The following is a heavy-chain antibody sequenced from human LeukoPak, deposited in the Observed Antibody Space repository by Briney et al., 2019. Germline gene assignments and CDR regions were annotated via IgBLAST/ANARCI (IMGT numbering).Heavy chain of an antibody. V-gene: IGHV3-48*01. D-gene: IGHD3-3*01. J-gene: IGHJ4*02. Sequence: GGSLRLSCAASGFTFSSYSMNWVRQAPGKGLEWVSYISSSSSTIYYADSVKGRFTISRDNAKNSLYLQMNSLRAEDTAVYYCASLPFGFWSGYYNHDYWGQGTLVTVSS. CDR2: ISSSSSTI. CDR3: ASLPFGFWSGYYNHDY. CDR1: GFTFSSYS.